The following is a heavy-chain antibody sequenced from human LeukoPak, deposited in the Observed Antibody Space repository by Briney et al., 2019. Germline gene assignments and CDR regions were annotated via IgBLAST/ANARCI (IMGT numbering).Heavy chain of an antibody. CDR1: GFTFSSYG. CDR2: IRYDGSNK. V-gene: IGHV3-30*02. CDR3: ANADSSGSGYMDV. D-gene: IGHD3-22*01. J-gene: IGHJ6*03. Sequence: PGGSLRLSCAASGFTFSSYGMHWVHQAPGKGLEWVAFIRYDGSNKYYADSVKGRFTISRDNSKNTLYLQMNSLRAEGTAVYYCANADSSGSGYMDVWGKGTTVTVSS.